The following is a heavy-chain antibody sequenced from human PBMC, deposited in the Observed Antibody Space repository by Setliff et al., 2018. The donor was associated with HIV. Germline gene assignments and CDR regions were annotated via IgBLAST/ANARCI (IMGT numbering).Heavy chain of an antibody. J-gene: IGHJ4*02. CDR3: ARLRSELGVFDY. CDR2: VYHSGGT. CDR1: GGSISSDY. D-gene: IGHD1-26*01. Sequence: SETLSLTCTVSGGSISSDYWSWIRQPPGKGLEWIGYVYHSGGTNYNPSLKSRVTISVDTSKNQFSMKLRSVTAADTAVYYCARLRSELGVFDYWVQGTLVTVSS. V-gene: IGHV4-59*08.